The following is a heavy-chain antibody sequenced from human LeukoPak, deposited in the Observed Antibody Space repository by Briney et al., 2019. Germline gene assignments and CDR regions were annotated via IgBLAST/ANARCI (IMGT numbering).Heavy chain of an antibody. CDR3: ARGDTAHYYYGMDV. V-gene: IGHV6-1*01. Sequence: SQTLSLTCAFSGDSVSSNSAAWNWIRQSPSRGLEWLGRTYYRSKWYNDYAVPVKSRITINPDASKNQFSLQLNSVTPEDTAVYYCARGDTAHYYYGMDVWGQGTTVTVSS. J-gene: IGHJ6*02. D-gene: IGHD5-18*01. CDR1: GDSVSSNSAA. CDR2: TYYRSKWYN.